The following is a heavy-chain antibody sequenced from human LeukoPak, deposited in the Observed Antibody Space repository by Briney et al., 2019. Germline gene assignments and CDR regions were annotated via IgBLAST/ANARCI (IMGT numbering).Heavy chain of an antibody. CDR2: IKQDGSEK. J-gene: IGHJ4*02. CDR1: GFTFSSYG. V-gene: IGHV3-7*01. D-gene: IGHD6-19*01. CDR3: ARARKLYSNDWDQEYFDY. Sequence: GGSLRLSCSASGFTFSSYGMHWVRQAPGKGLEWVATIKQDGSEKYYVDSVKGRLTISRDNAKSSLYLQMNSLRAEDTAVYYCARARKLYSNDWDQEYFDYWGQGTLVTVSS.